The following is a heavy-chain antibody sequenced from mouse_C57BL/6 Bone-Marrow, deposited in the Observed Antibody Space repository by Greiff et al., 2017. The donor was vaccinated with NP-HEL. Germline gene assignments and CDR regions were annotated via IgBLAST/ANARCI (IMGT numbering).Heavy chain of an antibody. CDR3: ARGTPRGYFDF. J-gene: IGHJ1*03. CDR1: GYTFTSYW. Sequence: QVQLQQPGAELVKPGASVKLSCKASGYTFTSYWMQWVKQRPGQGLEWIREIDPSDSYTNYNQKFKGKATLTVDTSSSTAYMQLSSLTSEDSAVYYGARGTPRGYFDFWGTGTTVTVSA. CDR2: IDPSDSYT. D-gene: IGHD3-3*01. V-gene: IGHV1-50*01.